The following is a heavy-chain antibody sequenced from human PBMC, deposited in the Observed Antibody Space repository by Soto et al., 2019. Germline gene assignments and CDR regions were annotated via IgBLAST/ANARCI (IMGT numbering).Heavy chain of an antibody. CDR1: GGTFSSYA. CDR2: IIPIFGTA. D-gene: IGHD1-26*01. CDR3: ARDSMGATDYFYHGMDV. Sequence: QVQLVQSGAEVKKPGSSVKVSCKASGGTFSSYAITWVRQAPGQGLEWMGGIIPIFGTANYAQKFQGRVTITADESTSTAYMELSSVRSEDTAVYYCARDSMGATDYFYHGMDVWGQGTTVTVSS. J-gene: IGHJ6*02. V-gene: IGHV1-69*01.